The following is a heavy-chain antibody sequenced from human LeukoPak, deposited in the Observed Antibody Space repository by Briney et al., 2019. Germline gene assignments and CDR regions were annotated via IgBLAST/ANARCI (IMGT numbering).Heavy chain of an antibody. D-gene: IGHD3-22*01. J-gene: IGHJ3*02. CDR1: GGSISSYY. Sequence: SETLSLTCTVSGGSISSYYWSWIRQPPGKGLEWIGYIYYSGSTNYNPSLKSRVTISVDTSKNQFSLKLSSVTAADTAVYYCASSDSSGYSATDAFDIWGQGTMVTVSS. CDR2: IYYSGST. CDR3: ASSDSSGYSATDAFDI. V-gene: IGHV4-59*01.